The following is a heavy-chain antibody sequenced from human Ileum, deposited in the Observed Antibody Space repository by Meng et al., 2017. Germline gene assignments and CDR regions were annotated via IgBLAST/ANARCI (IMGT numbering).Heavy chain of an antibody. V-gene: IGHV3-73*01. Sequence: GESLKISCAASGFTFSGSAMHWVRQASGKGLEWVGRIRTKAGNYATAYAASVTGRFTISRDDSKNTAFLQMNSLKAEDTAVYYCVPAYYDTSAYYPYCWGQGTLVTVSS. D-gene: IGHD3-22*01. J-gene: IGHJ4*02. CDR1: GFTFSGSA. CDR2: IRTKAGNYAT. CDR3: VPAYYDTSAYYPYC.